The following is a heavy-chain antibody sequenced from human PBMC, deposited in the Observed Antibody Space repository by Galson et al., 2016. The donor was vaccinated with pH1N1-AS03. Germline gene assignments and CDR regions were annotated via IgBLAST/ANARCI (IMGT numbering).Heavy chain of an antibody. CDR2: INHSGDT. J-gene: IGHJ4*02. CDR1: GGSISDYY. CDR3: GAYYYGSGTKNCY. V-gene: IGHV4-34*01. D-gene: IGHD3-10*01. Sequence: SETLSLTCAVYGGSISDYYWTWIRQAPGKGLEWIGEINHSGDTTYNPSLESRVTISADTSTSQFSLKVTSVTAADTALYYCGAYYYGSGTKNCYWGQGTLVTVSS.